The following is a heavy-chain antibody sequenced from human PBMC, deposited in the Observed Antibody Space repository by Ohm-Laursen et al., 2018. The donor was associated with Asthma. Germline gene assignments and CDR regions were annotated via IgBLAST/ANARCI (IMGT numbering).Heavy chain of an antibody. J-gene: IGHJ4*02. CDR1: GFTFSIYA. V-gene: IGHV3-48*03. Sequence: SLRLSCAASGFTFSIYALHWVRQAPGKGLEWVSYISTTGNTIYYADSVKGRFTISRDNAKNSLYLQMSNLRADDTAVYFCARDPPVTTVTTGEYFDFWGQGTPVTVSS. CDR3: ARDPPVTTVTTGEYFDF. CDR2: ISTTGNTI. D-gene: IGHD4-17*01.